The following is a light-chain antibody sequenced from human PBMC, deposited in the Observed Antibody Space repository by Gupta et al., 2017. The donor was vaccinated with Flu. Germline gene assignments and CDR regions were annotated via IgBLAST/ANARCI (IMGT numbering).Light chain of an antibody. CDR2: LDSDGSH. J-gene: IGLJ3*02. V-gene: IGLV4-69*01. Sequence: VKLTCTRSSGHSNYAIAWHQQRPEKGPSYLMKLDSDGSHSKGDGIPDRFSGSSSGAERSLTISSPQAEDAADYYCQAWGTGILVFGGGTKLTVL. CDR3: QAWGTGILV. CDR1: SGHSNYA.